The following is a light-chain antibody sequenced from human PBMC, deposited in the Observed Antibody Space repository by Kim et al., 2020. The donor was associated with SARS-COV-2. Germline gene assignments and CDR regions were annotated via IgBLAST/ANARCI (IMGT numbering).Light chain of an antibody. Sequence: SPGERATLSCRASQTIPSSSLGWYQQKPGQAPRLLIYGSSTRATGIPDRFSGSGSGTDFSLTISRLEAEDFAVFYCQHYGSSLWTFGQGTKVDIK. J-gene: IGKJ1*01. CDR1: QTIPSSS. CDR2: GSS. CDR3: QHYGSSLWT. V-gene: IGKV3-20*01.